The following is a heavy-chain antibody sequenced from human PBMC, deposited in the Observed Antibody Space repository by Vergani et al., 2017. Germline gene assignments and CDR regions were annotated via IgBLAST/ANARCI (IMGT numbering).Heavy chain of an antibody. CDR2: IKRDGTET. Sequence: EVLLVESGGDLVQPGGSLRLSCEASGFTFGDYYMAWIRLAPGKGLDWVASIKRDGTETFYVDSVKGRFTISRDNAKTTLYLQMNSLRDEDRGVYYCARISGGSAPYLHYWGQGTLVTVAS. J-gene: IGHJ1*01. D-gene: IGHD2-15*01. CDR1: GFTFGDYY. V-gene: IGHV3-7*01. CDR3: ARISGGSAPYLHY.